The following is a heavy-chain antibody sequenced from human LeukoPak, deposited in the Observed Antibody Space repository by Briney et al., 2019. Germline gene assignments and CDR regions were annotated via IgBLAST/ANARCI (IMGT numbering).Heavy chain of an antibody. D-gene: IGHD6-6*01. CDR2: IYRSGST. CDR1: GGSISSGDYS. J-gene: IGHJ4*02. CDR3: AGEHSGSYRFDY. Sequence: PSETLSLTCDVSGGSISSGDYSWTWIRQPPGKGLEWIGFIYRSGSTYYSPSLKSRVTISVDRSKTQFSLELTSVTAADTAVYYCAGEHSGSYRFDYWGQGTLVTVSS. V-gene: IGHV4-30-2*01.